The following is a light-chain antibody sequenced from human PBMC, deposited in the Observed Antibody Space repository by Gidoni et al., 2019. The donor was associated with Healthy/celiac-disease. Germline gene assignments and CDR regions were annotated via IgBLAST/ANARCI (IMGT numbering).Light chain of an antibody. CDR2: GAS. J-gene: IGKJ4*01. V-gene: IGKV3-15*01. Sequence: EIVMTQSPATLSVSPGESATLPCRASPSVSSNLAWYQQKPGQAPRLLIYGASTRATGIPARCSGSGSGTEFTLTISSLQSEDFAVYDCQQYNNWPPLTFGGGTKVEIK. CDR1: PSVSSN. CDR3: QQYNNWPPLT.